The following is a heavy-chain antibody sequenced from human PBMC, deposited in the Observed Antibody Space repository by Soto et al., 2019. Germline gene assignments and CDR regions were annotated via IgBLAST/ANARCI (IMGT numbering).Heavy chain of an antibody. V-gene: IGHV4-39*01. CDR3: ARQGEHSSSYFFDS. Sequence: PSETLSLTCTVSGDSIDTSSYCWGWIRQPPGKGLEWIGSVCYRGTTYYNPSLKSRLTISVDTSMRQFSLKLSSVTAADTAVFYCARQGEHSSSYFFDSWGQGTLVTVPQ. D-gene: IGHD6-6*01. CDR2: VCYRGTT. CDR1: GDSIDTSSYC. J-gene: IGHJ4*02.